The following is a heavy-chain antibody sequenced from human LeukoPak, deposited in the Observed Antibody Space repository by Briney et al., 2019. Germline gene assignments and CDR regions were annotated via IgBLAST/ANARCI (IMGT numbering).Heavy chain of an antibody. CDR2: INPSGGST. V-gene: IGHV1-46*01. J-gene: IGHJ6*03. Sequence: ASVKVSCKASGYTFTSYYMHWVRQAPGQGLEWMGIINPSGGSTSYAQKFQGRVTMTRDVSTSTVYMELSSLRSEDTAVYYCARCHYGDQRGPYYYYYMDVWGKGTTDTVSS. CDR1: GYTFTSYY. CDR3: ARCHYGDQRGPYYYYYMDV. D-gene: IGHD4-17*01.